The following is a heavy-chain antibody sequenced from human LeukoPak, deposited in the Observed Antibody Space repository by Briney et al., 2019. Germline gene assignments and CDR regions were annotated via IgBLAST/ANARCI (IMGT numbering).Heavy chain of an antibody. CDR1: GGPISSSSYY. V-gene: IGHV4-39*01. Sequence: SETLSLTCTVSGGPISSSSYYWGWIRQPPGKGLEWVGSIYYSGSTYYNPSLKSRVTISVDTSKNQFSLKLSSVTAADTAVYYCARRPLRGASAFDIWGQGTMVTVSS. CDR3: ARRPLRGASAFDI. J-gene: IGHJ3*02. CDR2: IYYSGST. D-gene: IGHD1-26*01.